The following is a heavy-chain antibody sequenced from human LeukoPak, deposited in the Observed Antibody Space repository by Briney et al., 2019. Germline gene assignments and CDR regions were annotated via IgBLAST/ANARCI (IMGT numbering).Heavy chain of an antibody. V-gene: IGHV3-66*02. CDR2: INSGGST. CDR1: GFTVSTNY. J-gene: IGHJ3*02. CDR3: AKDRIAGHDTFDI. Sequence: GGSLRLSCAASGFTVSTNYMSWVRQAPGKGLEWVSLINSGGSTYYADSVKGRFTISRDNSKNTVYLQMNSLRAEDTAVYYCAKDRIAGHDTFDIWGQGTVVTVSS. D-gene: IGHD6-13*01.